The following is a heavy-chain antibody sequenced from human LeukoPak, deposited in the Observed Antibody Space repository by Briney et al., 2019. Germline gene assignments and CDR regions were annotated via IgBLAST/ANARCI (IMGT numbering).Heavy chain of an antibody. D-gene: IGHD3-10*01. CDR3: ARGLTMVRGGNYYYMDV. CDR2: IYTSGST. J-gene: IGHJ6*03. V-gene: IGHV4-61*02. Sequence: SQTLSLTCTVSGGSISSGSYYWSWIRQPAGKGLEWIGRIYTSGSTNYNPSLKSRVTISVDTSRNQFSLKLSSVTAADTAVYYCARGLTMVRGGNYYYMDVWGKGTTVTVSS. CDR1: GGSISSGSYY.